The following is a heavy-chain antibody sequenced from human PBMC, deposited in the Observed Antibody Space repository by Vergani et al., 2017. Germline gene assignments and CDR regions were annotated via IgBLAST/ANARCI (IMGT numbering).Heavy chain of an antibody. CDR2: IYTSGST. CDR1: GGSISSYY. CDR3: ARDPRYGGYVGDAFDI. D-gene: IGHD5-12*01. Sequence: QVQLQESGPGLVKPSETLSLTCTVSGGSISSYYWSWIRQPAGKGLEWIGRIYTSGSTNYNPSLKSRVTMSVDTSISTAYMELNSLRAEDTAVYYCARDPRYGGYVGDAFDIWGQGTMVTVSS. J-gene: IGHJ3*02. V-gene: IGHV4-4*07.